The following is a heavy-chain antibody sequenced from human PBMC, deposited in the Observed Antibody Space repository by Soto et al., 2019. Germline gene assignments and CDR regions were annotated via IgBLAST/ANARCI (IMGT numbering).Heavy chain of an antibody. D-gene: IGHD3-16*01. CDR1: GFSFTNYE. J-gene: IGHJ4*02. Sequence: GGSLRLSCAVSGFSFTNYEVNWVRQAPGKGLEWIAYIGLSGDTIYYADSVKGRFTISRDHAKNSLELQMNSLRADDTALYYCARESFSASPNFFDYWGRGTQVTVSS. CDR2: IGLSGDTI. CDR3: ARESFSASPNFFDY. V-gene: IGHV3-48*03.